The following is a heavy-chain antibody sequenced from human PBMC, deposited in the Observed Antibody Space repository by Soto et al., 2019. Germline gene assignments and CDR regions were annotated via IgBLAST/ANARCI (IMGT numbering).Heavy chain of an antibody. CDR1: GFSLSTTGMC. D-gene: IGHD5-18*01. CDR3: SRAAGGFTYGYPDY. CDR2: IDWADDK. V-gene: IGHV2-70*01. Sequence: SCPTLVNPTQTLTLTCTFSGFSLSTTGMCVSWIRQPPGKALEWLALIDWADDKYYSTSLKTRLTISKDTSKNQVVLTMTNVEPVDTATYFCSRAAGGFTYGYPDYWGQGTLVTVSS. J-gene: IGHJ4*02.